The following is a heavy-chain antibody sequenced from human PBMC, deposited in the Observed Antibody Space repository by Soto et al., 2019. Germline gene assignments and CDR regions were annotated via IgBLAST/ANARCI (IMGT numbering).Heavy chain of an antibody. V-gene: IGHV4-34*01. J-gene: IGHJ4*02. D-gene: IGHD3-22*01. CDR2: INHSGST. Sequence: PSETLSLTCAVYCGSFSGYYWSWIRQPPGKGLEWIGEINHSGSTNYNPSLKSRVTISVDTSKNQFSLKLSSVTAADTAVYYCARASGGYYSYFDYWGQGTLVTVSS. CDR1: CGSFSGYY. CDR3: ARASGGYYSYFDY.